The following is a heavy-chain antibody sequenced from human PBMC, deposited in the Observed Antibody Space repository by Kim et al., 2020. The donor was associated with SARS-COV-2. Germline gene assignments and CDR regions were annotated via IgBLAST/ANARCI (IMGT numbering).Heavy chain of an antibody. J-gene: IGHJ6*02. CDR1: GGSLRGYY. V-gene: IGHV4-34*01. CDR3: ARGPRISYYGLDV. Sequence: SETLSLTCAVDGGSLRGYYWSWYRQPPGKGRDWIGEVNHRGIANYNSSLCSLVTISVDTSNNQVSLKLTSVTAAEKAVYYCARGPRISYYGLDVCVQGTPVSVSS. D-gene: IGHD3-10*01. CDR2: VNHRGIA.